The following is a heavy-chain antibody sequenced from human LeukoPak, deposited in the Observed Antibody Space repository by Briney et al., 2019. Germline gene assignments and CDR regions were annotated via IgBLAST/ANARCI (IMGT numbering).Heavy chain of an antibody. CDR1: GGSISSYY. CDR3: ARVRTQPDYYMDV. Sequence: PSETLSLTCTVSGGSISSYYWSWIRQPPGKGLEWIGYIYYSGSTKYNPSLKSRVTISVDTSKNQFSLKLSSVTAADTAVYYCARVRTQPDYYMDVWGKGTTVTVSS. CDR2: IYYSGST. J-gene: IGHJ6*03. D-gene: IGHD1-7*01. V-gene: IGHV4-59*01.